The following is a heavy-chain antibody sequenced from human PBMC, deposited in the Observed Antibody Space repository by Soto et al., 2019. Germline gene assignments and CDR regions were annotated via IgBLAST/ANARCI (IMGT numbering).Heavy chain of an antibody. J-gene: IGHJ4*02. CDR3: ARGRGSYYFDY. V-gene: IGHV3-30-3*01. D-gene: IGHD1-26*01. Sequence: GGSLRLSCAASGFTFSSYAMHWVRQAPGKGLEWVAVISYDGSNKYYADSVKGRFTISRDNSKNTLYLQMNSLRAEDTAVYHCARGRGSYYFDYWGQGTLVTVSS. CDR2: ISYDGSNK. CDR1: GFTFSSYA.